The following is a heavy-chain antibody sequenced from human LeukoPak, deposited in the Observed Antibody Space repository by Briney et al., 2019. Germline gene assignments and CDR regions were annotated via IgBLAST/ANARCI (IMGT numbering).Heavy chain of an antibody. CDR1: GFTVSSNY. Sequence: PGGSLRLSCAASGFTVSSNYMSWVRQAPGKGLEWVSVIYSGGSTYYADSVKGRFTISRDNSKNTLYLQMNSLRAEDTAVYYCARDGGDSSGYYNYYYYNMDVWGKGTTVTVSS. CDR3: ARDGGDSSGYYNYYYYNMDV. D-gene: IGHD3-22*01. J-gene: IGHJ6*03. CDR2: IYSGGST. V-gene: IGHV3-66*01.